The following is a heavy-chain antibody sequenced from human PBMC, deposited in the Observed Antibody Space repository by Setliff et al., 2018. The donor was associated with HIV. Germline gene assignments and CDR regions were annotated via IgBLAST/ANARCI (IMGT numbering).Heavy chain of an antibody. D-gene: IGHD4-17*01. Sequence: SETLSLTCTVSGGSISTYYWSWIRQPPGKGLEWIGSIYFTGSSDNNPSLKSRVTLSVDTSKHQFSLKLSSVTAADTAVYYCARVQMAYAAFDVWGQGTMVTVSS. CDR3: ARVQMAYAAFDV. CDR1: GGSISTYY. V-gene: IGHV4-59*01. J-gene: IGHJ3*01. CDR2: IYFTGSS.